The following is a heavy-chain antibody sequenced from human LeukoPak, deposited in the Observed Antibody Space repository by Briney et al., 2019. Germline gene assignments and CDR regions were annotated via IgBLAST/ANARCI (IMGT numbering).Heavy chain of an antibody. D-gene: IGHD2-2*01. CDR2: INPNSGGT. CDR1: GYTFTGYY. V-gene: IGHV1-2*02. Sequence: ASVKVSCKASGYTFTGYYMHWVRQAPGQGLEWMGWINPNSGGTNYARKFQGRVTMTRDTSISTAYLELSGLRSDDTAMYYCARDRYCSSTSCFIGRFDPWGQGTLVTVSS. J-gene: IGHJ5*02. CDR3: ARDRYCSSTSCFIGRFDP.